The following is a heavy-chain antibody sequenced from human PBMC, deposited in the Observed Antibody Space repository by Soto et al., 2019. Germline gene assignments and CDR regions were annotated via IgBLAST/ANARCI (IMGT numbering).Heavy chain of an antibody. CDR3: ARHGITGSYYDAFEI. J-gene: IGHJ3*02. V-gene: IGHV4-39*01. D-gene: IGHD1-26*01. Sequence: EALFHTNTVSAGTASRGPYHLCWIRQPPGKGLEWIASIKYSGTTFYNPSLKSRVTLSVDTSKNQFALKLSSVTAAETAVYYCARHGITGSYYDAFEIWGQGTMV. CDR2: IKYSGTT. CDR1: AGTASRGPYH.